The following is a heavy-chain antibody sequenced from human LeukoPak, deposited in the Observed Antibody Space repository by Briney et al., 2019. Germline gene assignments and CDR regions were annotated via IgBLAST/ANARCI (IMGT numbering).Heavy chain of an antibody. Sequence: PGGSLRLSCAASRFTFSAYWMTWVRQAPGQGLEWVANIKHDGSEKYYVDSVKGRFTISRDKAKNSLFLQINSLRAEDTAVYYCARGRYCSGGSCHYFDYWGQGTLVTVSS. V-gene: IGHV3-7*01. CDR2: IKHDGSEK. CDR3: ARGRYCSGGSCHYFDY. CDR1: RFTFSAYW. J-gene: IGHJ4*02. D-gene: IGHD2-15*01.